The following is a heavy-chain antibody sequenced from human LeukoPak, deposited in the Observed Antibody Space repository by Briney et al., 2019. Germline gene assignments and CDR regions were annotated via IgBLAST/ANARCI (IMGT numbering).Heavy chain of an antibody. Sequence: KAGGSLRLSCAASGFTFRSYWMSWVRQAPGKGLEWVSSISSSSSYTYYADLVKGRFTISRDNAKNSLYLRMNSLRAEDTAVYYCARDARELRGDYWGQGTLVTVSS. D-gene: IGHD1-7*01. J-gene: IGHJ4*02. V-gene: IGHV3-21*01. CDR2: ISSSSSYT. CDR1: GFTFRSYW. CDR3: ARDARELRGDY.